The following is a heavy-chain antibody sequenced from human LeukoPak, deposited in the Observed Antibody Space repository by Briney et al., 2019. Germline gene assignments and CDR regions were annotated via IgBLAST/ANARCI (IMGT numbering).Heavy chain of an antibody. CDR3: ARGPVEAVFGVSTED. V-gene: IGHV1-8*01. CDR1: GYTFTSYD. D-gene: IGHD3-10*02. Sequence: GASVKVSCKASGYTFTSYDINWVRQATGQGLEWMGWMNPSSGNTGYAQKFQGRVSMTGDTSISTAYMELSSLRSEDTAVYYCARGPVEAVFGVSTEDWGQGTTVTVSS. CDR2: MNPSSGNT. J-gene: IGHJ6*02.